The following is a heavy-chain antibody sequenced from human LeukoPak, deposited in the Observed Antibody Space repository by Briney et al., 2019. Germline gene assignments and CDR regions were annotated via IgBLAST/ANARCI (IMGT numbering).Heavy chain of an antibody. CDR3: ARSDSSGWYVGDY. CDR2: IYYSGST. D-gene: IGHD6-19*01. V-gene: IGHV4-39*01. Sequence: SETLSLTCTVSGGSISSSSYYWGWIRQPPGKGLEWLGSIYYSGSTYYNPSLKSRVTISVDTSKNQFSLKLSSVTAADTAVYYCARSDSSGWYVGDYWGQGTLVTVSS. J-gene: IGHJ4*02. CDR1: GGSISSSSYY.